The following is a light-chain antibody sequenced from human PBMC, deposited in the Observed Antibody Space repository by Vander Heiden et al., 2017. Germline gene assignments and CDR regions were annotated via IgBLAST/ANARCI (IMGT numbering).Light chain of an antibody. J-gene: IGKJ2*01. CDR1: QSISSY. V-gene: IGKV1-39*01. CDR3: QQRYSNPRLYT. Sequence: DIQMTQSPSSLSASVGDRVTITCRASQSISSYLNWYQQKPGKAPKLLIYAASSLQRGVKSRFSGSGDATDFTLTISSRQPDDFATYYCQQRYSNPRLYTFGQGTKLEIK. CDR2: AAS.